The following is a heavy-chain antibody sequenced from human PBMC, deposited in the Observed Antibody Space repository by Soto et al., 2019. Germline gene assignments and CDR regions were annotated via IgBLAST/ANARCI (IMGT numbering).Heavy chain of an antibody. Sequence: ASVKVSCKASGYTFTNYYLHWVRQAPGQGLEWLGIIRPNGGRADYALKFRGRVTMTRDTSTSTVYMGLTSLRSEDTAVYFCAREPNESYYFDYWGQGTLVTVSS. V-gene: IGHV1-46*01. CDR2: IRPNGGRA. CDR1: GYTFTNYY. D-gene: IGHD3-10*01. CDR3: AREPNESYYFDY. J-gene: IGHJ4*02.